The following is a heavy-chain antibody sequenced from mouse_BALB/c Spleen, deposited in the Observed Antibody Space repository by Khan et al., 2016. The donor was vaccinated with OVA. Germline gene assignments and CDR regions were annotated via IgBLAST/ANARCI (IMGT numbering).Heavy chain of an antibody. D-gene: IGHD1-1*01. CDR2: ISTGGSNA. CDR3: ARPSTTEYDDIMVH. V-gene: IGHV5-12-2*01. CDR1: GFTFSSYP. Sequence: EVELVESGGDLVQTGGSLKLSCAASGFTFSSYPMSWVRQTPEKRLEWVAFISTGGSNAYYPDTVKGRFTISRDNAKNTLYLQKRRLRSEDNAMYYCARPSTTEYDDIMVHWGQGTSVTVSS. J-gene: IGHJ4*01.